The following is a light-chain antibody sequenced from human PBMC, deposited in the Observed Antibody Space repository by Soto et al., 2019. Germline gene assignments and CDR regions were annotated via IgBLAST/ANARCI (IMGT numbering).Light chain of an antibody. Sequence: DIQMTQPPSTRSASVGDRVTITCRVSQSISSWLAWYQQKPGKAPKLLIYKASSLESGVPSRFSGSGSGTEFTLTISSLQPDDFATYYCQHYNSYSPRTFGQGTKVEIK. CDR1: QSISSW. J-gene: IGKJ1*01. CDR2: KAS. CDR3: QHYNSYSPRT. V-gene: IGKV1-5*03.